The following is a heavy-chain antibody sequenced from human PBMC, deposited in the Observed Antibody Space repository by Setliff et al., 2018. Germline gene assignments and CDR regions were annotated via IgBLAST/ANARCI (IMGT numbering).Heavy chain of an antibody. CDR1: GFTFSSYW. D-gene: IGHD2-21*02. CDR2: IKQDGSEK. J-gene: IGHJ4*02. CDR3: ARASKGLYCGSDCFYTFDS. Sequence: GGSLRLSCVASGFTFSSYWMDWVRQAPGKGLEWVANIKQDGSEKYYVDSVRGRFTISRDTAKNSLYLQMNSLRAEDTAVYYCARASKGLYCGSDCFYTFDSWGPGTLVTVSS. V-gene: IGHV3-7*01.